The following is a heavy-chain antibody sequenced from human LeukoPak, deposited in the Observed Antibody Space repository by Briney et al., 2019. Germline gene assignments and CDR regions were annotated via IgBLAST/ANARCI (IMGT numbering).Heavy chain of an antibody. CDR1: GGSFSGYY. J-gene: IGHJ4*02. V-gene: IGHV4-34*01. CDR3: ARGSLTYYYGSGSSPHLDY. Sequence: SETLSLTCAVYGGSFSGYYWSWIRQPPGKGLEWIGEINHSGSTNYNPSLKSRVTISVDTSKSQFSLKLSSVTAADTAVYYCARGSLTYYYGSGSSPHLDYWGQGTLVTVSS. CDR2: INHSGST. D-gene: IGHD3-10*01.